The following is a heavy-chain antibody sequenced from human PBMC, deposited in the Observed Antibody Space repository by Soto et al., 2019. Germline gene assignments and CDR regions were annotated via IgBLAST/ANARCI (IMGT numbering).Heavy chain of an antibody. CDR3: ARDFGSDLSAPGAVLDY. D-gene: IGHD3-3*01. CDR1: GYTFTSYG. Sequence: ASVKVSCKASGYTFTSYGISWVRQAPGQGLEWMGWISTYNGNTNFAQNVQGRVTMTTDTSTYTAYMELGSLTSDDTAVYYCARDFGSDLSAPGAVLDYWGQGSLVTVSS. J-gene: IGHJ4*02. CDR2: ISTYNGNT. V-gene: IGHV1-18*01.